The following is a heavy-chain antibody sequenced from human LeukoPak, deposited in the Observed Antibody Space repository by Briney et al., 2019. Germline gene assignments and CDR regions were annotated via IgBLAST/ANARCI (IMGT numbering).Heavy chain of an antibody. J-gene: IGHJ4*02. D-gene: IGHD6-13*01. CDR3: ARDGQAAAAVWMDY. CDR1: GFTFSSYG. Sequence: HPGGSLRLSCAASGFTFSSYGMHWVRQAPGKGLEWVAVIWYDGSNKYYADSVKGRFTISRDNSKNTLYLQMNSLRAEDTAVYYCARDGQAAAAVWMDYWGQGTLVTVSS. CDR2: IWYDGSNK. V-gene: IGHV3-33*01.